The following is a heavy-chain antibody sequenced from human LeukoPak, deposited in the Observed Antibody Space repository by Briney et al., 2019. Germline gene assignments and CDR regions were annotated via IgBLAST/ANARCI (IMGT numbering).Heavy chain of an antibody. J-gene: IGHJ3*02. CDR3: SWDHTGKEDI. CDR1: GFTVSSNY. V-gene: IGHV3-11*04. CDR2: ISSSGSTI. D-gene: IGHD2-8*02. Sequence: GGSLRLSCAASGFTVSSNYMSWVRQAPGKGLEWVSYISSSGSTIYYADSVKGRFTISRDNAKNSLYLQMNSLRVEDTAVYYCSWDHTGKEDIWGQGTMVTVSS.